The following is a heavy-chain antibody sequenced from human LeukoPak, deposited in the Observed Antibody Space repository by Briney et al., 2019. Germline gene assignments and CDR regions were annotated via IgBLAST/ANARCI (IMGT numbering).Heavy chain of an antibody. CDR2: IYSGGST. CDR3: ARGVGATFFDY. V-gene: IGHV3-53*01. Sequence: GGSLRLSCAASEFTVSSNYMSWVRQAPGKGLEWVSVIYSGGSTYYADSVKGRFTISRDNSKNTLYLQMNSLRAEDTAVYYCARGVGATFFDYWGQGTLVTVSS. CDR1: EFTVSSNY. J-gene: IGHJ4*02. D-gene: IGHD1-26*01.